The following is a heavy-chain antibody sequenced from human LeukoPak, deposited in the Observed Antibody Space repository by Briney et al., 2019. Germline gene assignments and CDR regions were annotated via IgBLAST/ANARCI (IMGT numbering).Heavy chain of an antibody. Sequence: SETLSLTCAVYGGSFSGYYWSWIRQPPGKGLEWIGYIYYSGSTNYNPSLKSRVTISVDTSKNQFSLKLSSVTAADTAVYYCARGTVTIFGVVNGFDYWGQGTLVTVSS. CDR1: GGSFSGYY. J-gene: IGHJ4*02. D-gene: IGHD3-3*01. CDR2: IYYSGST. CDR3: ARGTVTIFGVVNGFDY. V-gene: IGHV4-59*08.